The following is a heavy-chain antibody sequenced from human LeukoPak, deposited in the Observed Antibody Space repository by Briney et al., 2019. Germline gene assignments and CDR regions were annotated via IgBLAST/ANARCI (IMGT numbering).Heavy chain of an antibody. CDR1: GFTFSSYG. V-gene: IGHV3-30*02. Sequence: PGGSLRLSCAASGFTFSSYGMHWVRQAPGKGLEWVAFIRYDGSNKYYADSVKGRFTISRDNSKNTLYLQMNGLRAEDTAVYYCAKDKNPKIYDSSGYADYWGQGTLVTVSS. J-gene: IGHJ4*02. CDR2: IRYDGSNK. CDR3: AKDKNPKIYDSSGYADY. D-gene: IGHD3-22*01.